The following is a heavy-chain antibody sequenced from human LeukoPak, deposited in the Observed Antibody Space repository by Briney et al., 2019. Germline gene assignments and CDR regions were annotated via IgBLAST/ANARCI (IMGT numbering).Heavy chain of an antibody. CDR2: IYYSGST. Sequence: SETLSLTCTVSGGSSSSSNYYWGWIRQPPGKGLEWIGSIYYSGSTYYNPSLKSRVTISVDTSKNQFSLKLSSVTAADTAVYYCAKHVKAAPASGWFDPWGQGTLVTVSS. CDR3: AKHVKAAPASGWFDP. V-gene: IGHV4-39*01. CDR1: GGSSSSSNYY. D-gene: IGHD6-13*01. J-gene: IGHJ5*02.